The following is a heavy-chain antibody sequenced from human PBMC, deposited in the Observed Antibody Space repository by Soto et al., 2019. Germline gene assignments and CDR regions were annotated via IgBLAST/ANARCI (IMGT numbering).Heavy chain of an antibody. CDR1: GFTFGDYA. Sequence: GGSLRLSCIASGFTFGDYAMSWVRQAPGKGLEWVSFIRSKAYGGTTEYAASVKGRFTISRDDSKSIAYLQMNSLKTEDTAVYYCTRKRDGYNLLFDYRGQGTLVTVSS. V-gene: IGHV3-49*04. D-gene: IGHD5-12*01. J-gene: IGHJ4*02. CDR2: IRSKAYGGTT. CDR3: TRKRDGYNLLFDY.